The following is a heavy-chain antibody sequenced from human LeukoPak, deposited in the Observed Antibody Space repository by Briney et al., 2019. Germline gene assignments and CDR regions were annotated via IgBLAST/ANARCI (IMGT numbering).Heavy chain of an antibody. CDR3: ARDRAYGSGSYYSGNAFDI. CDR1: GYTFTSYG. Sequence: ASVKVSCKASGYTFTSYGINWVRQAPGQGLEWMGWINPNSGGTNSAQKFQGRVTMTRDTSISTAYMELSRLTSDDTAMYYCARDRAYGSGSYYSGNAFDIWGQGTMVTVSS. V-gene: IGHV1-2*02. CDR2: INPNSGGT. J-gene: IGHJ3*02. D-gene: IGHD3-10*01.